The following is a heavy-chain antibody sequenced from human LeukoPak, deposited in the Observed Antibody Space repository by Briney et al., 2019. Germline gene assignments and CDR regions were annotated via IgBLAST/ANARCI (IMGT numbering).Heavy chain of an antibody. Sequence: SVKVSCEASGGTFNNYNIMWVRQAPGQGLEWMGRIVPMLGVTNYAQKFQDRVKITADKFTNTAYIELSSLRSEDTAVYYCARNILTGYYDYWGQGTLVTVSS. CDR1: GGTFNNYN. CDR3: ARNILTGYYDY. V-gene: IGHV1-69*02. CDR2: IVPMLGVT. D-gene: IGHD3-9*01. J-gene: IGHJ4*02.